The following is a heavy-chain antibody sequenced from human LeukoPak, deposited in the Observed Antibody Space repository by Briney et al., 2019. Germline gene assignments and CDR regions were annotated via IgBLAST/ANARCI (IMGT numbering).Heavy chain of an antibody. Sequence: SETLSLTCTVSGGPVSSNYWSWIRQPPGKGLEWIGYIYYSGTTTYNPSLESRFTISVDTSKNQLSLRLSSVTAADTAVYYCARIQSSSSPFDYWGQGTLVTVSS. CDR3: ARIQSSSSPFDY. V-gene: IGHV4-59*02. D-gene: IGHD2-2*01. J-gene: IGHJ4*02. CDR2: IYYSGTT. CDR1: GGPVSSNY.